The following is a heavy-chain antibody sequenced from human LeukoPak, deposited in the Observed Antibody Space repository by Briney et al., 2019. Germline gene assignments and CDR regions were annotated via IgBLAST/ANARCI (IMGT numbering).Heavy chain of an antibody. J-gene: IGHJ5*02. CDR3: ARDGATRYYDILTGYPQNWFDP. Sequence: ASVKVSCKASGYIFTGYYMHWVRQAPGQGLEWMGWINPNSGGTNYAQKFQGRVTMTRDTSISTAYMELSRLRSDDTAVYYCARDGATRYYDILTGYPQNWFDPWGQGTLVTVSS. CDR2: INPNSGGT. CDR1: GYIFTGYY. D-gene: IGHD3-9*01. V-gene: IGHV1-2*02.